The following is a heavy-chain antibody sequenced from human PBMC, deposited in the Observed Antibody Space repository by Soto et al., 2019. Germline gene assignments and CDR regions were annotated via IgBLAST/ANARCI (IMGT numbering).Heavy chain of an antibody. CDR2: IIPILGIA. CDR3: ARDHDFWGFDP. Sequence: GASVKVSCKASGGTFSSYTISWVRQAPGQGLEWMGRIIPILGIANYAQKFQGRVTITADKSTSTAYMELSSLRSEDTAVYYCARDHDFWGFDPWGQGTLVTVSS. D-gene: IGHD3-3*01. V-gene: IGHV1-69*04. CDR1: GGTFSSYT. J-gene: IGHJ5*02.